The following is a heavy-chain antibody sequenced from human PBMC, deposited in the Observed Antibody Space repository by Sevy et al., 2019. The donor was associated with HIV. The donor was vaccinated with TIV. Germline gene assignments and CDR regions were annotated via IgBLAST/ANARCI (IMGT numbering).Heavy chain of an antibody. V-gene: IGHV3-23*01. CDR3: SREGCTKPHDY. CDR2: LSCGCGEI. Sequence: GGSLRLSCAASGFTFSEYSMSWVRQPPGRGLEWVSTLSCGCGEINYADSVKGRFTISRDNSKSSVYLQMNNLRPEDTAVYYCSREGCTKPHDYWGQGTLVTFSS. J-gene: IGHJ4*02. D-gene: IGHD2-8*01. CDR1: GFTFSEYS.